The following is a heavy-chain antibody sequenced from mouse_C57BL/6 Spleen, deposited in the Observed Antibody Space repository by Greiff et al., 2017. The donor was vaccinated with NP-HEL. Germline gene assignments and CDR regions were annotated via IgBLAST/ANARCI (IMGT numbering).Heavy chain of an antibody. J-gene: IGHJ2*01. CDR3: ARHYGYDVDY. CDR2: ISGGGGNT. V-gene: IGHV5-9*01. Sequence: EVQVVESGGGLVKPGGSLKLSCAASGFTFSSYTMSWVRQTPEKRLEWVATISGGGGNTYYPDSVKGRFTISRDNAKNTLYLQMSSLRSEDTALYYCARHYGYDVDYWGQGTTLTVSS. CDR1: GFTFSSYT. D-gene: IGHD2-2*01.